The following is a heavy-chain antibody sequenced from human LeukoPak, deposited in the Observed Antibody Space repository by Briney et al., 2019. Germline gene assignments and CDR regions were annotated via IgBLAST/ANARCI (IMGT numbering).Heavy chain of an antibody. D-gene: IGHD6-19*01. CDR3: ARAVAGGDRSRFYSGGWYYFDN. CDR1: GASVSSSY. V-gene: IGHV4-59*08. J-gene: IGHJ4*02. Sequence: SETLSLTCTVSGASVSSSYWSWIRQPPGKGLEWIGYISDTGSTNYNPSLKGRVTISMHSSPNQFSLELGSVTAADTAMYYCARAVAGGDRSRFYSGGWYYFDNWGQGTLVTVSS. CDR2: ISDTGST.